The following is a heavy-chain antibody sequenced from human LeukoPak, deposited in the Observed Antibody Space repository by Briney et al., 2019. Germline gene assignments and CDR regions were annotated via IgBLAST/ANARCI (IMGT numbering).Heavy chain of an antibody. D-gene: IGHD5-24*01. CDR3: ARRSRDGYITLYYYYGMDV. J-gene: IGHJ6*02. CDR1: GFTFDDYA. Sequence: PGRSLRLSCAASGFTFDDYAMHWVRQAPGKGLEWVSGISWNSGSIGYADSVKGRFTISRDNAKNSLYLQMNSLRAEDTALYYCARRSRDGYITLYYYYGMDVWGQGTTVTVSS. CDR2: ISWNSGSI. V-gene: IGHV3-9*01.